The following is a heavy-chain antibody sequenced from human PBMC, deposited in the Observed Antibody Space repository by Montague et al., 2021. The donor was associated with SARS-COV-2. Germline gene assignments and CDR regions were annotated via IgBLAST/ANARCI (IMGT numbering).Heavy chain of an antibody. V-gene: IGHV4-39*02. CDR1: GGSISSSNYY. D-gene: IGHD5-12*01. J-gene: IGHJ3*02. CDR2: IYDSGST. Sequence: SETLSLTCTVSGGSISSSNYYWDWIRQPPGKVLEWIGSIYDSGSTXYNPSLKSRVTISVDTSKNHFSLKLSSVTAADTAVYYCARRGRKLLPVATTIGGFDIWGQGTMVTVSS. CDR3: ARRGRKLLPVATTIGGFDI.